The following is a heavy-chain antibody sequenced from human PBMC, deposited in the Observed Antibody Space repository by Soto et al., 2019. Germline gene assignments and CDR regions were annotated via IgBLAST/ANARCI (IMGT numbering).Heavy chain of an antibody. CDR2: ISPYNDDT. V-gene: IGHV1-18*01. Sequence: ASVKVSCKASGYTFNSYGISWVRQAPGQGLEWLGWISPYNDDTKYAQRLQGRVTMSTDTSSRTAYMHLRSLRSDDTAVYFCARGGYYDCSGSRHYHYYGMDVWGQGATVTVSS. D-gene: IGHD3-22*01. J-gene: IGHJ6*02. CDR1: GYTFNSYG. CDR3: ARGGYYDCSGSRHYHYYGMDV.